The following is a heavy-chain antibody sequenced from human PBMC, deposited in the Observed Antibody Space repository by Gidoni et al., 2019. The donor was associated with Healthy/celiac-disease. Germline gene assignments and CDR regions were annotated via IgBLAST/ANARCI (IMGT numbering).Heavy chain of an antibody. CDR1: GGSFSGYY. CDR3: ARGQVVQAANFDD. V-gene: IGHV4-34*01. CDR2: INHSGRT. J-gene: IGHJ4*02. Sequence: QVHLQQWGPGLLTPSEILSLTCAVYGGSFSGYYSLCSRPPPWKGLEWIGEINHSGRTNYNPSLKSRVTISVDTSKNQFSRKLGSVTAADTAVYDCARGQVVQAANFDDWGQGTLVTVSS. D-gene: IGHD2-2*01.